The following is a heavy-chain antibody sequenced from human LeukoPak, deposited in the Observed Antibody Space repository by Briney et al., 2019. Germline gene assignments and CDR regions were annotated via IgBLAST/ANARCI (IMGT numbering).Heavy chain of an antibody. CDR2: INPSGGST. D-gene: IGHD3-3*01. V-gene: IGHV1-46*01. J-gene: IGHJ4*02. CDR1: GYTFTSNY. CDR3: ARDFAVDYFDY. Sequence: ASVKVSCKASGYTFTSNYIHWVRQAPGQGLEWMGIINPSGGSTSYAQKLQGRVTMTRDTSTSTVYMELSSLRSEDTAVYYCARDFAVDYFDYWGQGTLVTVSS.